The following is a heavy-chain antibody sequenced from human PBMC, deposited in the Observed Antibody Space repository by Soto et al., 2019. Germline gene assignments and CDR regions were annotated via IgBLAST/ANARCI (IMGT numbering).Heavy chain of an antibody. CDR3: ARQRFNGDYRLDY. CDR2: IYYSGST. V-gene: IGHV4-39*01. CDR1: GGSISSSSYY. D-gene: IGHD4-17*01. J-gene: IGHJ4*02. Sequence: PSETLSLTCTVSGGSISSSSYYWGWIRQPPGKGLEWIGSIYYSGSTYYNPSLKSRVTISVDTSKNQFSLKLSSVTAADTAVYYCARQRFNGDYRLDYWGQGTLVTVSS.